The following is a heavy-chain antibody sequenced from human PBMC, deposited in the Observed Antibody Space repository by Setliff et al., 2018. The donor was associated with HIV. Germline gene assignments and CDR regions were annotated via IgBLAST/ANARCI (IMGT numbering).Heavy chain of an antibody. V-gene: IGHV4-39*07. CDR1: GGSISSNSYY. Sequence: SETLSLTCTVSGGSISSNSYYWGWIRQPPGKGLEWIGNIYYSGSTYYKPSLKSRVTMSVDTSKNQFSLKLTSVTASDTAVYYCARAAAGNTGPFDLWGQGSPVTVSS. CDR3: ARAAAGNTGPFDL. J-gene: IGHJ4*02. D-gene: IGHD4-17*01. CDR2: IYYSGST.